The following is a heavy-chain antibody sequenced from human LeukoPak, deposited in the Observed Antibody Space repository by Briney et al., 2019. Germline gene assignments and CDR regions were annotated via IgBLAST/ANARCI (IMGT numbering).Heavy chain of an antibody. Sequence: GGSLRLSCAASGFTFTNHWVHWVRQAPGKGLVWVSRIRPDGRETNHADSVKGRFTISRDNAKNTLYLQMNSLRAEDTAVYYCARVSSGSYFGYYYYYMDVWGKGTTVTVSS. CDR2: IRPDGRET. CDR3: ARVSSGSYFGYYYYYMDV. V-gene: IGHV3-74*01. CDR1: GFTFTNHW. D-gene: IGHD1-26*01. J-gene: IGHJ6*03.